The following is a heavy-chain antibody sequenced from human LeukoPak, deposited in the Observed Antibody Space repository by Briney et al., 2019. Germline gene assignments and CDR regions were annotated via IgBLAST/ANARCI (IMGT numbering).Heavy chain of an antibody. V-gene: IGHV4-39*07. Sequence: ETXSLTCTVSGGSISSSSYYWGWLRQPPGKGLEWIGSMYYSGSTYYNPSLKSRITISVDTSKNQFSLKLSSVTAADTAVYYCRSYYYDSSGYYSFDYWGQGTLVTVSS. CDR2: MYYSGST. CDR1: GGSISSSSYY. J-gene: IGHJ4*02. D-gene: IGHD3-22*01. CDR3: RSYYYDSSGYYSFDY.